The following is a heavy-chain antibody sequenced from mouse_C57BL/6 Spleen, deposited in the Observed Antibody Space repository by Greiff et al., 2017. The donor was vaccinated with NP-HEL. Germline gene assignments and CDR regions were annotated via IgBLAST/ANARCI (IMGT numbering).Heavy chain of an antibody. CDR1: GYTFTDYN. CDR2: INPNNGGT. CDR3: ARPPSGFAY. Sequence: EVQRVESGPELVKPGASVKMSCKASGYTFTDYNMHWVKQSHGKSLEWIGYINPNNGGTSYNQKFKGKATLTVNKSSSTAYMELRSLTSEESAVYYCARPPSGFAYWGQGTLVTVSA. J-gene: IGHJ3*01. V-gene: IGHV1-22*01.